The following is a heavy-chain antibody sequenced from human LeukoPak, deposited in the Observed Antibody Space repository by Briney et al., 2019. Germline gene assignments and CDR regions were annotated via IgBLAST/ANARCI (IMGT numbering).Heavy chain of an antibody. CDR3: ARARYYDSSGYYYRNWFDP. Sequence: GESLKISCKGSGYSFTSHWIGWVRQMPGKGLEWMGIIYPGDSDTRYSPSFQGQVTISADKSISTAYLQWSSLKASDTAMYYCARARYYDSSGYYYRNWFDPWGQGTLVTVSS. CDR2: IYPGDSDT. V-gene: IGHV5-51*01. J-gene: IGHJ5*02. D-gene: IGHD3-22*01. CDR1: GYSFTSHW.